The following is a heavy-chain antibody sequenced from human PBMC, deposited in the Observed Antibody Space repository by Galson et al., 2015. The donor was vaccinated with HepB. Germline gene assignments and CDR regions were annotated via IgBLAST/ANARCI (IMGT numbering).Heavy chain of an antibody. CDR1: GFTFSSYW. CDR3: ARKYSSGWYGLYYYYGMDV. CDR2: IKQDGSEK. Sequence: SLRLSCAASGFTFSSYWMSWVRQAPGRGLEWVANIKQDGSEKYYVDSVKGRFTISRDNAKNSLYLQMNSLRAEDTAVYYCARKYSSGWYGLYYYYGMDVWGQGTTVTVSS. J-gene: IGHJ6*02. V-gene: IGHV3-7*03. D-gene: IGHD6-19*01.